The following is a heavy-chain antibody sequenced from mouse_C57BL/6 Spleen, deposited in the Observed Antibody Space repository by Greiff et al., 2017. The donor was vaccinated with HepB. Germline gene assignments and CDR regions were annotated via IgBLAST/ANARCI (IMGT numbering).Heavy chain of an antibody. CDR2: IYPSDSET. D-gene: IGHD2-3*01. CDR3: ARIYDGYYGGFAY. Sequence: QVQLQQPGAELVRPGSSVKLSCKASGYTFTSYWMDWVKQRPGQGLEWIGNIYPSDSETHYNQKFKDKATLTVDKSSSTAYMQLSSLTSEDSAVYYCARIYDGYYGGFAYWGQGTLVTVSA. V-gene: IGHV1-61*01. J-gene: IGHJ3*01. CDR1: GYTFTSYW.